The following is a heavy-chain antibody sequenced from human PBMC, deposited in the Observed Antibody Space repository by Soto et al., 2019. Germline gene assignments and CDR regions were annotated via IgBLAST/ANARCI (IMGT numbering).Heavy chain of an antibody. J-gene: IGHJ6*02. CDR3: AKGGSHCSGGSCYSGNYYYGMYV. Sequence: SQTLSLTCAISGDSVSSNSAAWNWIRQSPSRGLERLGRTYYRSKWYNDYAVSVKSRITINPDTSKNQFSLQLNSVTPEDTAVYYCAKGGSHCSGGSCYSGNYYYGMYVWGQGTTVTVSS. CDR1: GDSVSSNSAA. D-gene: IGHD2-15*01. V-gene: IGHV6-1*01. CDR2: TYYRSKWYN.